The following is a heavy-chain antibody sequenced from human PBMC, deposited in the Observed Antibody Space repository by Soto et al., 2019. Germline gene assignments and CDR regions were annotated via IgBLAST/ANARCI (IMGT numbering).Heavy chain of an antibody. CDR2: IWYDGSNK. J-gene: IGHJ4*02. CDR3: ARDHARFGEFHGMDY. Sequence: GGSLRLSCAASGFTFSSYGMHWVRQAPGKGLEWVAVIWYDGSNKYYADSVKGRFTISRDNSKNTLYLQMNSLRAEDTAVYYCARDHARFGEFHGMDYWGQGTLVTVSS. D-gene: IGHD3-10*01. V-gene: IGHV3-33*01. CDR1: GFTFSSYG.